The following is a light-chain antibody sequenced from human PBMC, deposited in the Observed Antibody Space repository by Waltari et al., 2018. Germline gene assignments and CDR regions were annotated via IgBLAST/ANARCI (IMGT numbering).Light chain of an antibody. CDR2: EVN. CDR3: SLYTSSSTYV. Sequence: QSALTQPPSVSGSPGQSVSISCTDTSGDVGFYNRVSWYQQSPGTAPKLMVYEVNNRPSGVPERFFGSNSGNTASLTISGLQAEDEADYFCSLYTSSSTYVFGTGTKVTVL. J-gene: IGLJ1*01. V-gene: IGLV2-18*01. CDR1: SGDVGFYNR.